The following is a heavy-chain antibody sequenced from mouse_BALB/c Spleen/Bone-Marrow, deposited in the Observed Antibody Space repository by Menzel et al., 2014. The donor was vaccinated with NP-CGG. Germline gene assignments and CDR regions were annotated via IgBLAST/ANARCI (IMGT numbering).Heavy chain of an antibody. Sequence: QVQLQQSGAELVKPGASVKMSCKASGYTFTSYWMHWVKQRPGQGLEWIGVIDPSDSYTSYNQKFKVKATLTVDTSSSSAYMQLSSRTSEDSAVYYCTIYYRSFAYWGQGTLVTVSA. CDR2: IDPSDSYT. CDR1: GYTFTSYW. J-gene: IGHJ3*01. CDR3: TIYYRSFAY. D-gene: IGHD2-14*01. V-gene: IGHV1S127*01.